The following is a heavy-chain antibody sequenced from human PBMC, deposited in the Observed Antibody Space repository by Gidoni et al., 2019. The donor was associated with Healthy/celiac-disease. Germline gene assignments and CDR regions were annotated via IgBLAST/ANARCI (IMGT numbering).Heavy chain of an antibody. Sequence: QLQLQESGPGLVKPSETLSLTCPVSGGSIRSSRYYWGWIRQPPGKGLEWIGSIYYSGSTYYNPSLKSRVTISVDTSKNQFSLKLSSVTAADTAVYYCASFTYDSIDYWGQGTLVTVSS. V-gene: IGHV4-39*01. J-gene: IGHJ4*02. D-gene: IGHD3-22*01. CDR2: IYYSGST. CDR3: ASFTYDSIDY. CDR1: GGSIRSSRYY.